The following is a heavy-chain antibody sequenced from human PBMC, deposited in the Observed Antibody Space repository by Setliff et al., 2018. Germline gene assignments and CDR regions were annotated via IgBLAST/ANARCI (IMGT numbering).Heavy chain of an antibody. CDR3: TGRTYGHQLGDY. D-gene: IGHD3-10*01. V-gene: IGHV3-15*01. J-gene: IGHJ4*02. CDR1: GLTFADAW. CDR2: VRSNSVGGTT. Sequence: GESLKISCPASGLTFADAWMNWVRQAPGKGLEWVARVRSNSVGGTTEYGAPVKGRFAISRDDSKDTVYLQMNDLKTEDTGVYYCTGRTYGHQLGDYWGQGTLVTVSS.